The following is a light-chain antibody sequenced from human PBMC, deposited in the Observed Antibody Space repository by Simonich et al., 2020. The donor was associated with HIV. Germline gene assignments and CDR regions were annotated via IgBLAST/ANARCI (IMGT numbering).Light chain of an antibody. CDR2: GAS. V-gene: IGKV3-15*01. CDR1: QSVISN. CDR3: QQYNKWPPTWT. Sequence: EIVMTQSPATLSVSPGERPSLSCMASQSVISNLAWYQPKPGQAPRLLIYGASTRAAGIPARVSGSGSGTEFTLTISSLQSEDFGVYYCQQYNKWPPTWTFGQGTKVEIK. J-gene: IGKJ1*01.